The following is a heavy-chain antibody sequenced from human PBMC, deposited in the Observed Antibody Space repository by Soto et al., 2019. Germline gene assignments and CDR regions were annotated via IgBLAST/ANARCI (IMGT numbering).Heavy chain of an antibody. CDR1: GFTVSSHA. Sequence: EVQVLESGGGLVQPGGSLRLSCEGSGFTVSSHAMTWIRQAPGKGPEWVSTVTADGGTYYADSVKGRFAMSRDTSENTLYFHTNGRGAEDTAAYYCAPHVSCCGGSCQYDAFAIRGQGTMVTVSS. J-gene: IGHJ3*02. CDR2: VTADGGT. CDR3: APHVSCCGGSCQYDAFAI. D-gene: IGHD2-15*01. V-gene: IGHV3-23*01.